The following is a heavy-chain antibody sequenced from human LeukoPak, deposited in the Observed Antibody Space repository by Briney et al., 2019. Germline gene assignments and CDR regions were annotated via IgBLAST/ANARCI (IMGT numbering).Heavy chain of an antibody. CDR2: IYYSGST. V-gene: IGHV4-59*12. J-gene: IGHJ3*02. CDR1: GGSISSFY. Sequence: SETLSLTCTVSGGSISSFYWSWIRQPPGKGLEWIGYIYYSGSTNYNPSLKGRVTISVDKSKNQFSLKLSSVTAADTAVYYCAIPRRGAFDIWGQGTMVTVSS. CDR3: AIPRRGAFDI.